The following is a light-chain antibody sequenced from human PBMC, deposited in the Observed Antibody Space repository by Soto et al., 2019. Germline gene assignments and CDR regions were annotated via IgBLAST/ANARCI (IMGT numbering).Light chain of an antibody. CDR3: QQSYSAPYT. Sequence: DIQMTQSPSSLSASVGDRVTITCRASQSISTYLNWHQQKPGKAPKLLINAASSLQSGVPSRFSGSGSGTDFTLTISSLQPEDFATYYCQQSYSAPYTFGQGTKLEIK. CDR1: QSISTY. CDR2: AAS. V-gene: IGKV1-39*01. J-gene: IGKJ2*01.